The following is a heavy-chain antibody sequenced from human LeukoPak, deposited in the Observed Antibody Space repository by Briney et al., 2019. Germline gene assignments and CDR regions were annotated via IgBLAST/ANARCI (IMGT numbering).Heavy chain of an antibody. D-gene: IGHD2-8*01. Sequence: PGGSLRLSCAASGFTFSSYEMNWVRQAPGKGLEWVSAISGSGGSTYYADSVKGRFTISRDNSKNTLYLQMNSLRAEDTAVYYCAKDRCSNGIGCLYYYMDVWGKGTTVTISS. V-gene: IGHV3-23*01. CDR2: ISGSGGST. CDR1: GFTFSSYE. CDR3: AKDRCSNGIGCLYYYMDV. J-gene: IGHJ6*03.